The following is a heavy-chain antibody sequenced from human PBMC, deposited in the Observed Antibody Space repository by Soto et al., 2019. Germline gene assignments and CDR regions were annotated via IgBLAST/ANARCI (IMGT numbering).Heavy chain of an antibody. Sequence: EVQLLESGGGLVQPGGSLRLSCAASGFTFSSYAMSWVRQAPGKGLEWVSGLSGSGGDTYYADSVKGRFTISRDNSKNTLYLQMNSLSAEDTAVYSCAKDAYNLGVWYFDLWGRGTLVTVSS. CDR3: AKDAYNLGVWYFDL. CDR1: GFTFSSYA. CDR2: LSGSGGDT. J-gene: IGHJ2*01. V-gene: IGHV3-23*01. D-gene: IGHD3-10*01.